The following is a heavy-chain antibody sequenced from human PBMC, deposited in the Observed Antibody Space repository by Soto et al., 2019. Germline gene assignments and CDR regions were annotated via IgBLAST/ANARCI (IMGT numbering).Heavy chain of an antibody. D-gene: IGHD1-26*01. V-gene: IGHV1-2*04. CDR2: INPNSGCT. Sequence: QVQLVQSGAEVKKPGASVKVSCKTSGYTFTGHYIPRVRQAPGQGLEGMGWINPNSGCTNYAQKCQGWDTMTKGTSNNTAQMELSRLESGDAAVSYGAGDRAVGAGDDGFEIWVQGTMVTVSS. CDR1: GYTFTGHY. CDR3: AGDRAVGAGDDGFEI. J-gene: IGHJ3*02.